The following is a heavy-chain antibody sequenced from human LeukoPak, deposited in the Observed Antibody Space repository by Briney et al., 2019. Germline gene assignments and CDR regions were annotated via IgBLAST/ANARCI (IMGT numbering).Heavy chain of an antibody. CDR1: GFTFSSYA. V-gene: IGHV3-30-3*01. D-gene: IGHD5-24*01. CDR3: AREVEMATRFFDY. CDR2: ISYDGSNI. Sequence: SGGSLRLSCAASGFTFSSYAMHWVRQAPGKGLEWVAVISYDGSNIYYADSVKGRFTISRDNSKNTLYLQMNSLRAEDTAVYYCAREVEMATRFFDYWGQGTLVPVSS. J-gene: IGHJ4*02.